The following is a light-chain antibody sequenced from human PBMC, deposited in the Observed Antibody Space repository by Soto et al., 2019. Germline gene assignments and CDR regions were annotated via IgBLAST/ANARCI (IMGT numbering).Light chain of an antibody. CDR2: DVS. V-gene: IGLV2-14*03. CDR1: SSDVGSYNY. CDR3: SSYTTSGTLV. J-gene: IGLJ1*01. Sequence: QAVVTQPASVSGSPGQSIIISCTGTSSDVGSYNYVSWYQHHPGKAPKFMIYDVSNRPSGVSNRFSGSKSGNTASLTISGLQAEDEADYYCSSYTTSGTLVFGSGTKLTVL.